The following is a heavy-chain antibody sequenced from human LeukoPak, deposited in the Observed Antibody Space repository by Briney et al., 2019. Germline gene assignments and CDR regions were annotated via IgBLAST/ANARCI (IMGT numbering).Heavy chain of an antibody. CDR2: ISSSSSYI. CDR3: ARETLVVVAATTRYNWFDP. V-gene: IGHV3-21*01. Sequence: PGGPLRLSCAASGFTFSSYSMNWVRQAPGKGLEWVSSISSSSSYIYYADSVKGRFTISRDNAKNSLYLQMNSLRAEDTAVYYCARETLVVVAATTRYNWFDPWGQGTLVTVSS. CDR1: GFTFSSYS. D-gene: IGHD2-15*01. J-gene: IGHJ5*02.